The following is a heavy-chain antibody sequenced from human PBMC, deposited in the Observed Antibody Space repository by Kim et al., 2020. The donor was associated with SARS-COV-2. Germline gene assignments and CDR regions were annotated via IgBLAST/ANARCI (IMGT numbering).Heavy chain of an antibody. CDR2: ISYSGST. V-gene: IGHV4-59*01. D-gene: IGHD3-22*01. Sequence: SETLSLTCTVSGGSISSYYCSWIRQPPGKGLEWIGYISYSGSTNYNPSLTSRVTISVDTSKNQFSLKLSSVTAADTAVYYCVSGVGRTYYYDSSGYSFDYWGQGTLVTVSS. CDR1: GGSISSYY. J-gene: IGHJ4*02. CDR3: VSGVGRTYYYDSSGYSFDY.